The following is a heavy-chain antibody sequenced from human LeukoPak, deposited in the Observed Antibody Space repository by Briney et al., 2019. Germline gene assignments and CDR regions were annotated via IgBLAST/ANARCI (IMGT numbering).Heavy chain of an antibody. V-gene: IGHV3-23*01. CDR1: GFTFSSYA. CDR3: ASQGSSSGWYGIIDY. D-gene: IGHD6-19*01. Sequence: AGGSLRLSCAASGFTFSSYAMSWVRQAPGKGLEWVSAISGSGGSTYYADSVKGRFTISRDNSKNTLYLQMNSLRAEDTAVYYCASQGSSSGWYGIIDYWGQGTLVTVSS. CDR2: ISGSGGST. J-gene: IGHJ4*02.